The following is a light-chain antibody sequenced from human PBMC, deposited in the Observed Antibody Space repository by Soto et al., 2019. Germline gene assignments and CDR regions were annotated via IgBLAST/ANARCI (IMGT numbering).Light chain of an antibody. CDR1: QSISSY. J-gene: IGKJ1*01. CDR3: QQSSEATWT. V-gene: IGKV1-39*01. CDR2: AAS. Sequence: DIQMTQSPSSLSASVGDRVTITCLASQSISSYLNWYQQKPGKAPKLLIYAASSLQSGVPSRFSGSGSGTDFTLTISSLQPEDFATYYCQQSSEATWTFGQGTKVDI.